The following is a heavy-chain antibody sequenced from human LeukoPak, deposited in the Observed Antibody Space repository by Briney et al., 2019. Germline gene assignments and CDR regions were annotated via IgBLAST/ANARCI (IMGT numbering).Heavy chain of an antibody. J-gene: IGHJ6*02. Sequence: GGSLRLSCAASGFTFTNAWMSWVRQTPGKGLEWVGRIYSITDGGTTDYAAPVEGRFTISRDDSKSTLYLQMNSLKTDDTAVYYCTTAGYGVYYYYSGMDVWGQGTTVTVSS. D-gene: IGHD4-17*01. V-gene: IGHV3-15*01. CDR2: IYSITDGGTT. CDR3: TTAGYGVYYYYSGMDV. CDR1: GFTFTNAW.